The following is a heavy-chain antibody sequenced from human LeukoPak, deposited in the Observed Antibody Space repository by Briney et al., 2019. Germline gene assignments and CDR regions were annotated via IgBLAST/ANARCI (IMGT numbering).Heavy chain of an antibody. D-gene: IGHD3-10*01. V-gene: IGHV4-34*01. CDR3: ARGGLLWFGEFL. CDR2: INHSGST. J-gene: IGHJ4*02. Sequence: SETLSLTCAVYGGSFSGYYWSWIRQPPGKGLEWIGEINHSGSTNYNPSLKSRVTISVDTSKNQFSLKLSSVTAADTAVYYCARGGLLWFGEFLWGQGTLVTVSS. CDR1: GGSFSGYY.